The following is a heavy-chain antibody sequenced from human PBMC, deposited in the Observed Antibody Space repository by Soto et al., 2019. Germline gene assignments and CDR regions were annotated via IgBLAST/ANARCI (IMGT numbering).Heavy chain of an antibody. D-gene: IGHD3-22*01. V-gene: IGHV4-31*03. Sequence: SETLSLTCTVSGGSISSGGYYWTWIRQHPGKGLEWIGYNYYSGITYYNPSLKSRVTISLDTSKNQFSLKLSSVTAADTAVYYCARVYDSSGYPHFDYWGQGTLVTVPS. CDR2: NYYSGIT. CDR1: GGSISSGGYY. J-gene: IGHJ4*02. CDR3: ARVYDSSGYPHFDY.